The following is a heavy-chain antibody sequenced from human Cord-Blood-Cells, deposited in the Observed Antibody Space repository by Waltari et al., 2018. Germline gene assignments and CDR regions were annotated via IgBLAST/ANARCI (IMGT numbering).Heavy chain of an antibody. CDR1: VGSISSSSYY. D-gene: IGHD3-3*01. CDR3: ARGTVPDFWSGYKYYFDY. CDR2: ISYSESA. V-gene: IGHV4-39*01. J-gene: IGHJ4*02. Sequence: QLQLQESGPGLVKPSETLSLTCTVSVGSISSSSYYWGWIRQPPGKGVAWIVSISYSESAYYNPALKRRGTISVDTSKNQFSLKLSSVTAADTAVYYCARGTVPDFWSGYKYYFDYWGQGTLVTVSS.